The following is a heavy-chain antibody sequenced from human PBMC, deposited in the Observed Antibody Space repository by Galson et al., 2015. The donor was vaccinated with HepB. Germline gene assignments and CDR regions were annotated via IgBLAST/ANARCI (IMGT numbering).Heavy chain of an antibody. CDR2: INTNTGNP. D-gene: IGHD3-16*01. J-gene: IGHJ6*02. CDR3: ARDFTRSSWYVGVLYHYGMDV. Sequence: SVKVSCKASGYTFTNYAVNWVRQAPGQGLEWMGWINTNTGNPTYAKGFTGRFVFSLDTSVSTAYLQISSLKAEDTAVYYCARDFTRSSWYVGVLYHYGMDVWGQGTTVTVSS. CDR1: GYTFTNYA. V-gene: IGHV7-4-1*02.